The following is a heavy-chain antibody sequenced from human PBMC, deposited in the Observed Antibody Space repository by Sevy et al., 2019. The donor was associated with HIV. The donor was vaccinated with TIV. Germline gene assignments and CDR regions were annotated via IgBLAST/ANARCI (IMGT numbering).Heavy chain of an antibody. D-gene: IGHD3-3*01. J-gene: IGHJ4*01. CDR2: INQDGGAK. CDR3: TTSFGVIAGDDFDY. CDR1: GFTLSTTW. Sequence: GGSLRLSCAASGFTLSTTWMTLVRQAPGKGLEWVANINQDGGAKYYVDSVKGRFTISRDNTKNSLYLQMRSLRVEDTAVYYCTTSFGVIAGDDFDYWGQGTLVTVSS. V-gene: IGHV3-7*01.